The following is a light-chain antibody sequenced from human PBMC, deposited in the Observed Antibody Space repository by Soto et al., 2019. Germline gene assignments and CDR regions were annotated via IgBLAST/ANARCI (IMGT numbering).Light chain of an antibody. J-gene: IGKJ5*01. CDR2: DAS. Sequence: EIVLTQSPVTLSLSPGERATLSCRASQSVRTYLAWYQVKPGQAPRLLIYDASRRASGVPARFSGSGSGTDFTLTISSLQPEDFATYYCQQHGQWPITFGQGTQLEIK. V-gene: IGKV3-11*01. CDR1: QSVRTY. CDR3: QQHGQWPIT.